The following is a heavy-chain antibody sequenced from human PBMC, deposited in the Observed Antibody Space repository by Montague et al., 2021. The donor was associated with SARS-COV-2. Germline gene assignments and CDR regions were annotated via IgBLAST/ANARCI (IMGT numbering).Heavy chain of an antibody. CDR1: GGSISSGSYY. Sequence: TLSLTCTVSGGSISSGSYYWSWIRQPAGKGLEWIGRIYTSGSTNYNPSLKSRVTMSVDTSKNQFSLKLSSVTAADTAVYYCARDLAPYYGSGSYYNPIDAFDIWGQGTMVTVSS. J-gene: IGHJ3*02. V-gene: IGHV4-61*02. CDR3: ARDLAPYYGSGSYYNPIDAFDI. D-gene: IGHD3-10*01. CDR2: IYTSGST.